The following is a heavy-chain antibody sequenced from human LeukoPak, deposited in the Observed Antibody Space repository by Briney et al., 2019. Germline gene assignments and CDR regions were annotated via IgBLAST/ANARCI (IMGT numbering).Heavy chain of an antibody. J-gene: IGHJ4*02. D-gene: IGHD3-22*01. V-gene: IGHV3-21*01. CDR3: VRLRRNNDRSGYYYYYDY. CDR2: ISVRSNYR. Sequence: GGSLRLSWAASGYTFSDFSVNWVRQAPGKGLEWVSSISVRSNYRYYADSVRGRFTISRDDARDSLFLQMNSLRAEDTAVYFCVRLRRNNDRSGYYYYYDYWGQGTLVTVSS. CDR1: GYTFSDFS.